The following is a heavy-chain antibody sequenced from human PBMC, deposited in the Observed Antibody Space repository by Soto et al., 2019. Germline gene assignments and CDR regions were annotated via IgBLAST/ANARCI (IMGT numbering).Heavy chain of an antibody. V-gene: IGHV4-31*03. CDR1: GGSISSGGYY. Sequence: QVQLQESGPGLVKPSQTLSLTGTVSGGSISSGGYYCSWIRQHPGKGLEWIGYIYYSGSTYYNPSLKSRVTISVDTSKNQFSLKLSSVTAADTAVYYCARTFVAEIHSYYFDYWGQGTLVTVSS. J-gene: IGHJ4*02. CDR3: ARTFVAEIHSYYFDY. D-gene: IGHD2-15*01. CDR2: IYYSGST.